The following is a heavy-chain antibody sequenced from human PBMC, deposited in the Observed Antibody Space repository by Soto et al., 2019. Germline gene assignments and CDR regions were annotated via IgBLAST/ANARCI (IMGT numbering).Heavy chain of an antibody. J-gene: IGHJ4*02. CDR3: AHSAGSLRYFDWLLAYPFDY. Sequence: QITLKESGPTLVKPTQTLTLTCTFSGFSLSTSGVGVGWIRQPPGKALEWLALIYWDDDKRYSPSLKSRLTITKDTSXXQXVXXMTNMDPVDTATYYCAHSAGSLRYFDWLLAYPFDYWGQGTLVTVSS. D-gene: IGHD3-9*01. V-gene: IGHV2-5*02. CDR2: IYWDDDK. CDR1: GFSLSTSGVG.